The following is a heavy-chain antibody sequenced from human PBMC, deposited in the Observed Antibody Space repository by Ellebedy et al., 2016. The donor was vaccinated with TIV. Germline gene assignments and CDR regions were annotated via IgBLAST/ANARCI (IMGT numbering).Heavy chain of an antibody. CDR2: IHISGPA. CDR3: TRARFRGKSAYHF. J-gene: IGHJ4*02. CDR1: GGTLSDYA. Sequence: AASVKVSCMVSGGTLSDYAINWVRQAPGQGLEWVAGIHISGPANYAQNFQGRFDVTADYSTNTAYMELTSLTSDETAVYFCTRARFRGKSAYHFWGQGTLITVSS. V-gene: IGHV1-69*13. D-gene: IGHD4-23*01.